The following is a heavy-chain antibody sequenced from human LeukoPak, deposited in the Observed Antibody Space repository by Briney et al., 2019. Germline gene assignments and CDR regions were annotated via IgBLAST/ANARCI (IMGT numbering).Heavy chain of an antibody. D-gene: IGHD3-3*01. V-gene: IGHV3-7*01. CDR2: IKHDGSEK. J-gene: IGHJ4*02. Sequence: GGSLRLSCAASGFILTNYFMSWVRQAPGKGLEWVASIKHDGSEKYYVDSVRGRFTISRDNTMNSLYLQMSSLRAEDTAVYYCATDRGWRTSGYYLYYFEYWGQGTLVTYSS. CDR1: GFILTNYF. CDR3: ATDRGWRTSGYYLYYFEY.